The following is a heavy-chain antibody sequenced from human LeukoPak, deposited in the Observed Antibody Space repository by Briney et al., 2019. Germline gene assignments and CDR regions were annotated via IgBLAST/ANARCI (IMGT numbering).Heavy chain of an antibody. CDR3: TTEHMGSTEYYDFWSGPFGNWFDP. V-gene: IGHV3-15*01. J-gene: IGHJ5*02. CDR2: IKSKTDGGTT. Sequence: GGSLRLSCAASGFTFSNAWMSWVRQAPGKGLEWVGRIKSKTDGGTTDYAAPVKGRFTISRDDSKNTLYLQMNSLKTEDTAVYYCTTEHMGSTEYYDFWSGPFGNWFDPWGQGTLVTVSS. CDR1: GFTFSNAW. D-gene: IGHD3-3*01.